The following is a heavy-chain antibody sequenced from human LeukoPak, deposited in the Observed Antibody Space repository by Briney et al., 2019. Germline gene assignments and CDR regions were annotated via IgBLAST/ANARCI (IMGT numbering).Heavy chain of an antibody. CDR2: ISSSSSYI. D-gene: IGHD6-13*01. V-gene: IGHV3-21*01. CDR1: GFTFSSYN. Sequence: GGSLRLSCAASGFTFSSYNMNWVRQAPGKGLEWVSSISSSSSYIYYADSVKGRFTISRDNAKNSLYLQMNSLRAEDTAVYYCARDGGIAAAGTFDYWGQGTLVTVSS. CDR3: ARDGGIAAAGTFDY. J-gene: IGHJ4*02.